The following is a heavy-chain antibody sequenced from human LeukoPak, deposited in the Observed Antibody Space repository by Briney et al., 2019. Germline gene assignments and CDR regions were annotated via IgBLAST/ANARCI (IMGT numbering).Heavy chain of an antibody. D-gene: IGHD6-19*01. CDR1: GFTFSSYA. CDR2: ISYDGSNK. J-gene: IGHJ4*02. V-gene: IGHV3-30-3*01. CDR3: ASDNSSGWYYFDY. Sequence: GGSLRLSCAASGFTFSSYAMHWVRQAPGEGLEWVAVISYDGSNKYYADSVKGRFTISRDNSKNTLYLQMNSLRAEDTAVYYCASDNSSGWYYFDYWGQGTLVTVSS.